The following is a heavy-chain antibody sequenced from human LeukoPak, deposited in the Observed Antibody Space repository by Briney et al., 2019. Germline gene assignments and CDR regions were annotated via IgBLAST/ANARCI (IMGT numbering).Heavy chain of an antibody. CDR2: INHSGST. J-gene: IGHJ5*02. V-gene: IGHV4-34*01. Sequence: SETLSLTCAVYSGSFSGYYWSWIRQPPGKGLEWIGEINHSGSTNYNPSLKSRVTISVDTSKNQFSLKLSSVTAADTAVYYCARGRYCSSTSCYRFRFDPWGQGTLVTVSS. D-gene: IGHD2-2*01. CDR3: ARGRYCSSTSCYRFRFDP. CDR1: SGSFSGYY.